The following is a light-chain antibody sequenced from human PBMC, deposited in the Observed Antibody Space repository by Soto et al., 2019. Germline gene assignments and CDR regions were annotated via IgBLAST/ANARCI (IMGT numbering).Light chain of an antibody. V-gene: IGKV1-39*01. CDR3: QQTYSSLWT. CDR1: QTIGIY. CDR2: AAS. J-gene: IGKJ1*01. Sequence: DIQMTQSPSSLSASVGDRLTITCRSSQTIGIYLSWYQQKFGKAPKLLIYAASSLQSGVPSRFSGRGSGTDFTLTITILQPEDFATYYCQQTYSSLWTFGQVTKVDIK.